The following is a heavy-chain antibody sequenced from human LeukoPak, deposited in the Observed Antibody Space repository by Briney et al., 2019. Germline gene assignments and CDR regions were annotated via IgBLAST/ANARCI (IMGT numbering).Heavy chain of an antibody. CDR1: GGSISSYY. CDR3: ARGGGLSIVVVPAAIWFDP. CDR2: INHSGST. V-gene: IGHV4-34*01. Sequence: PSETLSLTCTVSGGSISSYYWSWIRQPPGKGLEWIGEINHSGSTNYNPSLKSRVTISVDTSKNQFSLKLSSVTAADTAVYYCARGGGLSIVVVPAAIWFDPWGQGTLVTVSS. J-gene: IGHJ5*02. D-gene: IGHD2-2*01.